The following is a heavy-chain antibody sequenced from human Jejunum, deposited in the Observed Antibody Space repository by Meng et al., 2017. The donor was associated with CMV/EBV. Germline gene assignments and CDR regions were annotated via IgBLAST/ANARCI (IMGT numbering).Heavy chain of an antibody. V-gene: IGHV3-23*01. CDR3: AKDRYSGYAPYDAFDI. J-gene: IGHJ3*02. CDR1: NFSSYA. Sequence: NFSSYAMSGVRQATGKGLEWVSALSSSGGSKDYAEYVKGRFTITRDNSKNTLYLQMNSLRAEDTAVYYCAKDRYSGYAPYDAFDIWGQGTMVTVSS. CDR2: LSSSGGSK. D-gene: IGHD5-12*01.